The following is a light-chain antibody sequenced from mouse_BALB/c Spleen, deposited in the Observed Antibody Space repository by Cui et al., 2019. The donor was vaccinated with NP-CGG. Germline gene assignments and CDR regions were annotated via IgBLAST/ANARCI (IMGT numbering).Light chain of an antibody. CDR2: GTN. J-gene: IGLJ1*01. CDR1: TGAVTTSNY. Sequence: QAVVTQEPALTTSPGETVTLTCRSSTGAVTTSNYANWVQEKPDHLFTGLIGGTNNRAPGVPARFSGSLIVDKAALTITGAQTEDEAIYFCALWYSNHWVFGGGTKLTVL. V-gene: IGLV1*01. CDR3: ALWYSNHWV.